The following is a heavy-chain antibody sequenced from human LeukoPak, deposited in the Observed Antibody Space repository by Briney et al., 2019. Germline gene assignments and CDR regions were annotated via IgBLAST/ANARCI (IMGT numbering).Heavy chain of an antibody. V-gene: IGHV3-33*06. J-gene: IGHJ6*04. D-gene: IGHD2-2*01. CDR2: IWYDGSNK. Sequence: PGGSLRLSCAASGFTFSSYGMHWVRQAPGKGLEWVAVIWYDGSNKYYADSVKGRFTISRDNSKNTLYLQMNSLRAEDTAVYYCAKWRGYCSSTSCPPGYYGMDVWGKGTTVTVSS. CDR3: AKWRGYCSSTSCPPGYYGMDV. CDR1: GFTFSSYG.